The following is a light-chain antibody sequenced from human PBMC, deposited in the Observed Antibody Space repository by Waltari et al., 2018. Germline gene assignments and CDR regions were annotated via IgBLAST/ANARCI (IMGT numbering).Light chain of an antibody. Sequence: QSALTQPASVSGSPGQSITISCTGTRRDVGSYNLVSWYQLHPGKAPKLMIYEGSKRPSGVSNRFSGSKSGNTASLTISGLQAEDEADYYCCSYAGSSTFEVFGGGTKLTVL. CDR3: CSYAGSSTFEV. V-gene: IGLV2-23*03. CDR1: RRDVGSYNL. CDR2: EGS. J-gene: IGLJ2*01.